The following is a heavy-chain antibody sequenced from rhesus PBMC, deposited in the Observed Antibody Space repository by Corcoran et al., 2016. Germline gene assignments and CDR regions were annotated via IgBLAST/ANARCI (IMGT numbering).Heavy chain of an antibody. V-gene: IGHV3-54*02. CDR2: ISDDVSKK. CDR3: ASGGYGSSHYYYFDL. CDR1: GFTFSSYG. D-gene: IGHD4-29*01. J-gene: IGHJ2*01. Sequence: EVQLVESGGGLVQPGGSLRLSCAAYGFTFSSYGLHWVRQVPGKGLEWVAFISDDVSKKYYANSVKYRLTISRDNSKNMLYLQMNNLKLEDTAVYYCASGGYGSSHYYYFDLWGPGTPITISS.